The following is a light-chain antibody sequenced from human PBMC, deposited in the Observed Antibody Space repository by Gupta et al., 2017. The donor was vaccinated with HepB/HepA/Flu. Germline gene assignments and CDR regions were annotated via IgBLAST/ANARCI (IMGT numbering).Light chain of an antibody. Sequence: DIQMTPSPSSASASVGDRVTITCRASQGISSWLVWYQQKPGEAPNLLIYSTSTLQTGVPSRFSGSGSGTDFTLTISSLQPEDFATYYCQQADSFPFAFGQGTRLEIK. V-gene: IGKV1-12*01. J-gene: IGKJ5*01. CDR3: QQADSFPFA. CDR2: STS. CDR1: QGISSW.